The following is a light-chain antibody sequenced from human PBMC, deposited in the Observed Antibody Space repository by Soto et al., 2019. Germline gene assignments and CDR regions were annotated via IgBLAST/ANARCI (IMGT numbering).Light chain of an antibody. CDR2: AAS. J-gene: IGKJ3*01. Sequence: IQLTQSPSSLSASVGDRVTITCRASQGISSYLAWYQQKPGKAPKLLIYAASTLQSGVPSRFSGSGSGTDFTLTISSLQPEDFATYYCQHLNSYPLPFGPGTKVDIK. CDR1: QGISSY. V-gene: IGKV1-9*01. CDR3: QHLNSYPLP.